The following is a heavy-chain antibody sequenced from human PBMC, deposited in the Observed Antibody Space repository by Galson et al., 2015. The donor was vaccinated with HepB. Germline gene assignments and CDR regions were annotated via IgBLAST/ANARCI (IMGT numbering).Heavy chain of an antibody. CDR3: ARDEGTWELLFGMDV. D-gene: IGHD1-26*01. CDR2: INPSGGST. J-gene: IGHJ6*02. Sequence: SVKVSCKASGYTFTSYYMHWVRQAPGQGLEWMGIINPSGGSTSYAQKFQGRVTMTRDTSTSTVYMELSSLRSEDTAVYYCARDEGTWELLFGMDVWGQGTTVAVSS. V-gene: IGHV1-46*01. CDR1: GYTFTSYY.